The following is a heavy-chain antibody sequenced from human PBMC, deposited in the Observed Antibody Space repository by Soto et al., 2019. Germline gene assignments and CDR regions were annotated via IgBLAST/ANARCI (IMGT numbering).Heavy chain of an antibody. V-gene: IGHV5-51*01. J-gene: IGHJ5*02. CDR2: IYPGDSDT. Sequence: GESLKISCKGSGYRFSSYWIAWVRQMPGKGLEWMGIIYPGDSDTRYSPSFQGQVTMSADKSISTAYLQWSSLKASDTAMYYCARVRYNWNRPWFDPWGQGTLVTVSS. CDR1: GYRFSSYW. D-gene: IGHD1-20*01. CDR3: ARVRYNWNRPWFDP.